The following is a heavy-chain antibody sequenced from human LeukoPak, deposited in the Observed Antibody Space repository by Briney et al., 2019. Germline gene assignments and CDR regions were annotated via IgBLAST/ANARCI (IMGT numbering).Heavy chain of an antibody. CDR1: GFTFSNAW. CDR3: TTDSRRTTYTSSPSFDY. D-gene: IGHD6-6*01. V-gene: IGHV3-15*01. J-gene: IGHJ4*02. Sequence: GGSLRLSCAASGFTFSNAWMSWVRQAPGKGLEWVGRIKSKTDGGTTDYAAPVKGRFTISRGDSKNTLYLQMNSLKTEDTAVYYCTTDSRRTTYTSSPSFDYWGQGTLVTVSS. CDR2: IKSKTDGGTT.